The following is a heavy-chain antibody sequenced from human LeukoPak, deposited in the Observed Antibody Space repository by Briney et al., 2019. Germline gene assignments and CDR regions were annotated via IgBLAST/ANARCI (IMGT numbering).Heavy chain of an antibody. CDR2: IYSTGDT. D-gene: IGHD3-22*01. V-gene: IGHV4-59*01. J-gene: IGHJ4*03. CDR3: ARGSRVYDRSGFHTWHDY. Sequence: SETLSLTCTVSGASINNYYWSWVRQPPLKGLEWIGYIYSTGDTSYNPSLESRVSISMYTSKNHFSLEITSVTAADTAVYYCARGSRVYDRSGFHTWHDYWGHGTLVTVSS. CDR1: GASINNYY.